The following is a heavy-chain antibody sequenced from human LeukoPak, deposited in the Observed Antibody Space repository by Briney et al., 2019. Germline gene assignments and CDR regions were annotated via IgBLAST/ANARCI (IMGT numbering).Heavy chain of an antibody. J-gene: IGHJ6*02. D-gene: IGHD2-2*01. CDR1: GFTFSSYS. Sequence: GGSLRLSCAASGFTFSSYSMNWVRQAPGKGLEWVSSISSSSYIYYADSVKGRFTISRDNSKNTLYLQMNSLRAEDTAVYYCAKRDIVVVPAAIDYYYYGMDVWGQGTTVTVSS. CDR2: ISSSSYI. CDR3: AKRDIVVVPAAIDYYYYGMDV. V-gene: IGHV3-21*04.